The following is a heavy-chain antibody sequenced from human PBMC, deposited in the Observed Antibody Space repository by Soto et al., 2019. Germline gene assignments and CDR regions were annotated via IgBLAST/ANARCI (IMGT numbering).Heavy chain of an antibody. V-gene: IGHV1-46*03. CDR2: INPSGGST. CDR1: GYTFTSYY. D-gene: IGHD3-10*01. CDR3: AREGEGKLIPTHWFDP. J-gene: IGHJ5*02. Sequence: GASVKVSCKASGYTFTSYYMHWVRQAPGQGLEWMGIINPSGGSTSYAQKFQGRVTMTRDTSTSTVYMELSSLRSEDTAVYYCAREGEGKLIPTHWFDPWGQGTLVTVSS.